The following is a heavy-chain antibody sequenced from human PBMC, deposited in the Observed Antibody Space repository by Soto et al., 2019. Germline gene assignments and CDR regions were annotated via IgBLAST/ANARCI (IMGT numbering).Heavy chain of an antibody. V-gene: IGHV3-48*02. CDR3: ARGGGVDV. CDR2: LSSSSSVI. Sequence: EVQLVESGGGLVQPGGSLRLSCVASGFTVSSYSMNWVRQAPGKGLEWVSYLSSSSSVIYYADSVKGRFTISRDNAKNSLYLHMNSLRDEDTAVYYCARGGGVDVWGQGTTVTVSS. J-gene: IGHJ6*02. D-gene: IGHD2-15*01. CDR1: GFTVSSYS.